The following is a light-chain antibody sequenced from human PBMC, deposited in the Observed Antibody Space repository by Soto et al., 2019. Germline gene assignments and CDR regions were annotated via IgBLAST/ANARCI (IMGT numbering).Light chain of an antibody. J-gene: IGLJ2*01. V-gene: IGLV2-8*01. CDR1: SSDVGGYNY. CDR2: EVS. CDR3: SSYAGSNNLGHVV. Sequence: QSVLTQPPSASGSPGQSVTISCTGTSSDVGGYNYVSWYQQHPGKAPKLIIFEVSKRPSGVPDRFSGSKSGNTASLTVSGLQAEDEADYYCSSYAGSNNLGHVVFGGGTKPPS.